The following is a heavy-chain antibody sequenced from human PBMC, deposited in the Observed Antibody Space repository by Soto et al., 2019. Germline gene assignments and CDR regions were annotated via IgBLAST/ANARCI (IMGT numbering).Heavy chain of an antibody. D-gene: IGHD6-19*01. CDR2: ISGSGGST. CDR1: GFTFSSYA. V-gene: IGHV3-23*01. CDR3: AKGGSRQWLVYYFDY. J-gene: IGHJ4*02. Sequence: GGSLRLSCAASGFTFSSYAMSWARQAPGKGLEWVSAISGSGGSTYYADSVKGRFTISRDNSKNTLYLQMNSLRAEDTAVYYCAKGGSRQWLVYYFDYWGQGTLVTSPQ.